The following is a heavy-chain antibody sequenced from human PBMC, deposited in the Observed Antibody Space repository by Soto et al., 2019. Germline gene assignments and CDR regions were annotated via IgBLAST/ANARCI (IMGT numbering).Heavy chain of an antibody. V-gene: IGHV4-4*07. J-gene: IGHJ4*02. Sequence: PSETLSLTCTVSGASISNYYWSWIRQPAGKGLECLGRIYASGTTTYNPPLRSRVTMSVDTSKNQFSLNLNSVTAADTAVYYCARESRSELGTVEYWGQGTLVTVS. CDR1: GASISNYY. D-gene: IGHD1-1*01. CDR2: IYASGTT. CDR3: ARESRSELGTVEY.